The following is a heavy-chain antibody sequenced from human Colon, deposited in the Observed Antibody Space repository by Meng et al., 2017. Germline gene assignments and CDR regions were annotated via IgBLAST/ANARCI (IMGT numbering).Heavy chain of an antibody. CDR1: GDSVSSKTAV. CDR3: TRGLEFYRFEY. Sequence: QRQQSGQGRLKPSQTLAPTCAISGDSVSSKTAVWNWIRQSPSRGLEGLGRTYYRAKWNHDYAESLRGRITINPDTSNNQISLQLNSVTPEDTAVYYCTRGLEFYRFEYWGQGTLVTVSS. J-gene: IGHJ4*02. CDR2: TYYRAKWNH. D-gene: IGHD3-16*02. V-gene: IGHV6-1*01.